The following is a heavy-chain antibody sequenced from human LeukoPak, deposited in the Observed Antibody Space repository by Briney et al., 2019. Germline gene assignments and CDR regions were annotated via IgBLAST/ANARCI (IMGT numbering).Heavy chain of an antibody. J-gene: IGHJ5*02. CDR2: ISSSSSYI. Sequence: GGSLRLSCAASGFTFSSYTMNWVRQAPGKGLEWVSSISSSSSYIYYGDSGKDRFTISRDNAENSLYLQMNSLRAEDTAVYYCARDRCSGGACYSGAYNWFDPWGQGTLVTVSS. CDR1: GFTFSSYT. CDR3: ARDRCSGGACYSGAYNWFDP. D-gene: IGHD2-15*01. V-gene: IGHV3-21*06.